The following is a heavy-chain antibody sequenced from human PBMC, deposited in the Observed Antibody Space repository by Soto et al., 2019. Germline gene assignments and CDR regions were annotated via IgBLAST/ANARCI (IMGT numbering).Heavy chain of an antibody. Sequence: PGESLKISCKGSGYSFTSYWIGWVRQMPGKGLEWMGIIYPGDSDTRYSPSFQGQVTISADKSISTAYLQWSSLKASDTAMYYCARRVDGDYDILTGTLGGAFDIWGQGTMVTVSS. CDR1: GYSFTSYW. D-gene: IGHD3-9*01. CDR3: ARRVDGDYDILTGTLGGAFDI. CDR2: IYPGDSDT. V-gene: IGHV5-51*01. J-gene: IGHJ3*02.